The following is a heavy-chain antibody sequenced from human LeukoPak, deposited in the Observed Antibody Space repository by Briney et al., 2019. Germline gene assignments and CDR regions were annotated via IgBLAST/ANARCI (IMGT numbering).Heavy chain of an antibody. V-gene: IGHV3-9*01. CDR1: GFTFDDYA. J-gene: IGHJ4*02. CDR2: ISWNSGSI. CDR3: AKAMVRIVVVVATTPDY. D-gene: IGHD2-15*01. Sequence: GGSLRLSCAASGFTFDDYAMHWVRQAPGKGLEWVSGISWNSGSIGYADSVKGRFTISRDNAKNSLYLQMNSLRAEDTAVYYCAKAMVRIVVVVATTPDYWGQGTLVTVSS.